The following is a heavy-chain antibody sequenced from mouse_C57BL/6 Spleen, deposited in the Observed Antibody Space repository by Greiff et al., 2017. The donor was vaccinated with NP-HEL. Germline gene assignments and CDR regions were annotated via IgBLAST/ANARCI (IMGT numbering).Heavy chain of an antibody. Sequence: VQLQQSGAELVRPGASVTLSCKASGYTFTDYEMHWVKQTPVHGLEWIGAIDPETGGTAYNQKFKGKAILTADKSSSTAYMELRSLTSEDSAVYYCTRGGYDYDPAWFAYWGQGTLVTVSA. CDR2: IDPETGGT. J-gene: IGHJ3*01. CDR3: TRGGYDYDPAWFAY. D-gene: IGHD2-4*01. CDR1: GYTFTDYE. V-gene: IGHV1-15*01.